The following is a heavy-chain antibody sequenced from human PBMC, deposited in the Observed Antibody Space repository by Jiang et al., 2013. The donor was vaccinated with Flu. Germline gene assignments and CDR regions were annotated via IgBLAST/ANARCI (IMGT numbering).Heavy chain of an antibody. Sequence: LLKPSETLSLMCTVSGDSISSYYWSWIRQPPGKGLEWIGYIYYSGSTNYNPSLKSRVTISVDTSKSQLSLKLRSVTAADTAVYYCARHRAVAEPAFDPWGQGTLVTVSS. CDR2: IYYSGST. D-gene: IGHD6-19*01. V-gene: IGHV4-59*08. J-gene: IGHJ5*02. CDR1: GDSISSYY. CDR3: ARHRAVAEPAFDP.